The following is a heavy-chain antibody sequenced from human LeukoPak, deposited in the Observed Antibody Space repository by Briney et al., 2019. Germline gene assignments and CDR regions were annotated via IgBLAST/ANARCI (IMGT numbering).Heavy chain of an antibody. V-gene: IGHV3-21*01. CDR2: ISSSSSYI. J-gene: IGHJ6*03. D-gene: IGHD2-2*01. CDR3: AREPDPSIVVVPAADMDV. CDR1: GFTFSSYS. Sequence: PGGSLRLSCAASGFTFSSYSMNWVRQAPGKGLEWVSSISSSSSYIYYADSVKGRFTISRDNAKNSLYLQMNSLRAEDTAVYYCAREPDPSIVVVPAADMDVWGKGTTVTVSS.